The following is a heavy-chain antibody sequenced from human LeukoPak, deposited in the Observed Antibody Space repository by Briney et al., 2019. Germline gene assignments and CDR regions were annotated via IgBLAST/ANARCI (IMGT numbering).Heavy chain of an antibody. J-gene: IGHJ4*02. D-gene: IGHD6-13*01. CDR2: ISAYNGNT. CDR1: GYTFTSYG. V-gene: IGHV1-18*01. CDR3: ARQGGIAAADYFDY. Sequence: ASVRVSCKASGYTFTSYGISWVRQAPGQGLEWMGWISAYNGNTNYAQKLQGRVTMTTDTSTSTAYMELRSLRSDDTAVYFCARQGGIAAADYFDYWGQGTLVTVSS.